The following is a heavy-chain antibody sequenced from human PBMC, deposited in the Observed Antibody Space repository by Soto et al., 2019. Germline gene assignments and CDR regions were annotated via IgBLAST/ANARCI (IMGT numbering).Heavy chain of an antibody. J-gene: IGHJ3*02. Sequence: GGSLRLSCAASGFTFSNAWMSWVLQARVKGLEWVGRIKSKTDGGTTDYAAPVKGRFTISRDDSKNTLYLQMNSLKTEDTAVYYCTTLSYDFWSGSGAFDIWGQGTMVTVSS. CDR1: GFTFSNAW. V-gene: IGHV3-15*01. CDR3: TTLSYDFWSGSGAFDI. D-gene: IGHD3-3*01. CDR2: IKSKTDGGTT.